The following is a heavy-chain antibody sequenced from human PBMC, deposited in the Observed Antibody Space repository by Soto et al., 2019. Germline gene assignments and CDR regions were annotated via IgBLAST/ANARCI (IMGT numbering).Heavy chain of an antibody. CDR3: ARGLAYCGGDCYSELDY. V-gene: IGHV1-3*01. CDR2: INAGNGNT. J-gene: IGHJ4*02. Sequence: APVKVSCKVSGYTFTSYAMHWVRQAPGQRLEWMGWINAGNGNTKYSQKFQGRVTITRDTSASTAYMELSSLRSEDTAVYYCARGLAYCGGDCYSELDYWGQGTLVTVSS. CDR1: GYTFTSYA. D-gene: IGHD2-21*02.